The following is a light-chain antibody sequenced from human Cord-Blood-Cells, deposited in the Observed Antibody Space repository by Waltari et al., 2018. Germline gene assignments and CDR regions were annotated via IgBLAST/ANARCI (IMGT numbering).Light chain of an antibody. CDR1: SSDVGSYNR. V-gene: IGLV2-18*02. CDR2: EVS. CDR3: SSYTSSSTYV. J-gene: IGLJ1*01. Sequence: QSALTQPPSVSGSPGQSVTISCTGTSSDVGSYNRVPWYQQPPATAPKLMIYEVSNRPSGVPDRFSGSKSGNTASLTISGLQAEDEADYYCSSYTSSSTYVFGTGTKVTVL.